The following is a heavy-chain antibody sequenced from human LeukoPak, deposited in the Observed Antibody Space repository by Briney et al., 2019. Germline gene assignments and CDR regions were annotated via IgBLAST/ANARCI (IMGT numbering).Heavy chain of an antibody. Sequence: PSEALSLTCTVSGGSISSYYWSWIRQPPGKGLEWIGCIYSSGSTNYNPSLKSRVTISVDTSKNQFSLTLNSVTATDTAVYYCARLTLADVIDYWGQGALVTVSS. V-gene: IGHV4-59*08. CDR1: GGSISSYY. CDR3: ARLTLADVIDY. CDR2: IYSSGST. J-gene: IGHJ4*02. D-gene: IGHD6-13*01.